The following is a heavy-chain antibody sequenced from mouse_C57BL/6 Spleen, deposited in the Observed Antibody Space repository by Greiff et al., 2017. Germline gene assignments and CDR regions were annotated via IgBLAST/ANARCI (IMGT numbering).Heavy chain of an antibody. V-gene: IGHV1-82*01. CDR2: IYPGDGDT. CDR1: GYAFSSSW. D-gene: IGHD2-2*01. J-gene: IGHJ1*03. Sequence: QVQLKQSGPELVKPGASVKISCKASGYAFSSSWMNWVKQRPGKGLEWIGRIYPGDGDTNYNGKFKGKVTLTADKSSRTAYMQLSSLTSGDSAVYFCARETMVTTRYFDVWGTGTTVTVSS. CDR3: ARETMVTTRYFDV.